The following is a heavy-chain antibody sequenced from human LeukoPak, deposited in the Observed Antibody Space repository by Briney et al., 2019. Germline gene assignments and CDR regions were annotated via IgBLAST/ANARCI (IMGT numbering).Heavy chain of an antibody. Sequence: ASVKVSCKASGYTFTTHGVNWVRQAPGRGLEWMGWISAYNGIANYAREFQGRVTMTTDTSTRMVYMELRKLRSDDTAVYYCARDLSQLTYYYGSGTYYAGFDYWGQGSLVTVSS. D-gene: IGHD3-10*01. CDR2: ISAYNGIA. V-gene: IGHV1-18*01. CDR3: ARDLSQLTYYYGSGTYYAGFDY. J-gene: IGHJ4*02. CDR1: GYTFTTHG.